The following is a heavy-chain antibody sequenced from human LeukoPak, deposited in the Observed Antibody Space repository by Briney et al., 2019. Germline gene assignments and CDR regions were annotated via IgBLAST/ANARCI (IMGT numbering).Heavy chain of an antibody. V-gene: IGHV4-31*03. Sequence: SETLSLTCTVSGGSISSGGYYWSWIRQHPGKGLEWIGYIYYSGSTYYNPSLKSRVTISVDTSKNQFSLKLSSVTAADTAVYYCARDARYCSGGSCSRTGPFQHWGQGTLVTVSS. CDR3: ARDARYCSGGSCSRTGPFQH. CDR2: IYYSGST. D-gene: IGHD2-15*01. CDR1: GGSISSGGYY. J-gene: IGHJ1*01.